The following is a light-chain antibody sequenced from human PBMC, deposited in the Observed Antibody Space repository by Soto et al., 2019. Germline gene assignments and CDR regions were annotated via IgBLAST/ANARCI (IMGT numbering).Light chain of an antibody. J-gene: IGKJ4*01. CDR1: QNVFSS. CDR3: HQRSNWPLT. CDR2: DTS. Sequence: EIVLTQSPVTLSLSPGERATLSCRASQNVFSSSAWYQQKPGQAPRLLIYDTSTRATAIPARFRGSGSGTDFTLTISSLEPEDFAVYYCHQRSNWPLTFGGGTKVEIK. V-gene: IGKV3-11*01.